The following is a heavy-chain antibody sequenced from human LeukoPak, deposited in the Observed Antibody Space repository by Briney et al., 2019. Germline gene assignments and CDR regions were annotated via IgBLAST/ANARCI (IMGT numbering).Heavy chain of an antibody. CDR1: GGSISSYY. CDR3: ARGSYDFWIGGREVDV. J-gene: IGHJ6*04. D-gene: IGHD3-3*01. V-gene: IGHV4-59*01. CDR2: IYYSGST. Sequence: PSETLSLTCTVSGGSISSYYWSWIRQPPGKGLEWIGYIYYSGSTNYNPSLKSRVTISVDTSKNQFSLKLSSVTAADTAVYYCARGSYDFWIGGREVDVWGKGTTVTVSS.